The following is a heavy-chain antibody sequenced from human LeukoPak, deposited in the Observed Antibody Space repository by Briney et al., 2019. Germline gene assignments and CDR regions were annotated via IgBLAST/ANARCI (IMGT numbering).Heavy chain of an antibody. CDR2: IYYSGST. CDR3: AREYQLLRAVGY. Sequence: SETLSLTCTVSGGAISSSSYYWGWIRQTPGKGLEWIGSIYYSGSTYYNPSLKSRVTISVDTSKNQFSLKLSSVTAADTAAYYCAREYQLLRAVGYWGQGTLVTLSS. V-gene: IGHV4-39*01. J-gene: IGHJ4*02. CDR1: GGAISSSSYY. D-gene: IGHD2-2*01.